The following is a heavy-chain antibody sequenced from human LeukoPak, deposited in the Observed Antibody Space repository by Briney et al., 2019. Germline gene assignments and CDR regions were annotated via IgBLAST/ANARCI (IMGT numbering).Heavy chain of an antibody. CDR2: ISGSGGST. Sequence: PGGSLRLSCAASGFTYSSYAMSWVSQPPGKGLEWVSAISGSGGSTYYADSVKGRFTISRDNSKNTLYLQMNSLRAEDTAVYYCARDQTYYGSGSFQYYFDYWGQGTLVTVSS. V-gene: IGHV3-23*01. D-gene: IGHD3-10*01. CDR3: ARDQTYYGSGSFQYYFDY. J-gene: IGHJ4*02. CDR1: GFTYSSYA.